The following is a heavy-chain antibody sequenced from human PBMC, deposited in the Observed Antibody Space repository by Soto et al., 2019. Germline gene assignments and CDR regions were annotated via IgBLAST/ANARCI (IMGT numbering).Heavy chain of an antibody. V-gene: IGHV4-59*08. CDR2: VHHSWGS. CDR1: GGSISSYY. Sequence: QVQLQESGPGLVKPSETLSLSCTVSGGSISSYYWSWFRQSPGKRMEWIGYVHHSWGSSYNPSLQSRVPISRDTSKSQFSLKVTSVTATDTAVYYCARQGFGPLHGIVDVWGQGTTVTVSS. CDR3: ARQGFGPLHGIVDV. J-gene: IGHJ6*02. D-gene: IGHD3-10*01.